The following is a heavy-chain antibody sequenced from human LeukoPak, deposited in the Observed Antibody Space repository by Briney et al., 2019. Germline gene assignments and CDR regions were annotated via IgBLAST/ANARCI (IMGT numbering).Heavy chain of an antibody. V-gene: IGHV4-61*02. D-gene: IGHD2-15*01. J-gene: IGHJ3*02. CDR3: ARQSGVVVAATPHHSAFDI. CDR1: GDSISSGDYY. Sequence: PSQTLSLTCTVSGDSISSGDYYWSWIRQPAGKGLEWIGRIYTSGSTNYNPSLKSRVTISVDTSKNQFSLKLSSVTAADTAVYYCARQSGVVVAATPHHSAFDIWGQGTMVTVSS. CDR2: IYTSGST.